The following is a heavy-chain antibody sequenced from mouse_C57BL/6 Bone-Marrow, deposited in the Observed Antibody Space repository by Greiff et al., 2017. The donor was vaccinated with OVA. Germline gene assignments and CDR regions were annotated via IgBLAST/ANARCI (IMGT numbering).Heavy chain of an antibody. J-gene: IGHJ2*01. CDR2: IDPSDSYT. CDR3: ASEGALLWYVFDY. Sequence: QVQLQQPGAELVRPGTSVKLSCKASGYTFTSYWMHWVKQRPGQGLEWIGVIDPSDSYTNYNQKFKGKATLTVDTSSSTAYMQLSSLTSEDSAVYYCASEGALLWYVFDYWGQGTTLTVSS. D-gene: IGHD2-1*01. CDR1: GYTFTSYW. V-gene: IGHV1-59*01.